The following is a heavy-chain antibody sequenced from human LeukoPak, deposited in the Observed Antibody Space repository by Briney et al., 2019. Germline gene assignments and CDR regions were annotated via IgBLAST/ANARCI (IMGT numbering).Heavy chain of an antibody. CDR2: IYYSGST. Sequence: SETLSLTCTVSGGSISSYYWSWIRQPPGKGLEWIGYIYYSGSTNYNPSLKSRVTISVDTSKNQFPLKLSSVTAADTAVYCCARVQDATYYYDSSGDDAFDIWGQGTMVTVSS. V-gene: IGHV4-59*01. D-gene: IGHD3-22*01. CDR3: ARVQDATYYYDSSGDDAFDI. J-gene: IGHJ3*02. CDR1: GGSISSYY.